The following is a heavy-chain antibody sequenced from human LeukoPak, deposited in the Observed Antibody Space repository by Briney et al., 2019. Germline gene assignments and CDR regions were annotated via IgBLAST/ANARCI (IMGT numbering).Heavy chain of an antibody. V-gene: IGHV3-33*01. CDR3: AREQYLDGDFDY. CDR1: GFTFSSYG. Sequence: PGRSLRLSCAASGFTFSSYGMHWVRQAPGKGLEWVAVIWYDGSNKYYADSVKGRFTISRDNSKNTLYLQVNSLRAEDTAVYYCAREQYLDGDFDYWGQGALVTVSS. D-gene: IGHD4-11*01. J-gene: IGHJ4*02. CDR2: IWYDGSNK.